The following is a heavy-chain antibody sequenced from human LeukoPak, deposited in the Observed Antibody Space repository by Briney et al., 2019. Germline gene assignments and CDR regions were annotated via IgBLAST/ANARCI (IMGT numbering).Heavy chain of an antibody. D-gene: IGHD5-18*01. V-gene: IGHV1-24*01. J-gene: IGHJ4*02. Sequence: ASVKVSCKVSGYTLTELSMHWVRQAPGKGLEWMGGFDPEDGETIYAQKFQGKVTMTEDTSTDTAYMELSSLRSEDTAVYYCATGGYSYGLVAQINLDYWGQGTLVTVSS. CDR2: FDPEDGET. CDR1: GYTLTELS. CDR3: ATGGYSYGLVAQINLDY.